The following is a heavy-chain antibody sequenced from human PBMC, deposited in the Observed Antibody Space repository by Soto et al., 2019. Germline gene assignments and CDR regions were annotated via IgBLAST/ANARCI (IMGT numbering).Heavy chain of an antibody. CDR2: IVVGSGNT. CDR1: GFTFTSSA. Sequence: SVKVSCKASGFTFTSSAVQWVRQARGQRLEWIGWIVVGSGNTNYAQKFQERVTITRDMSTSTAYMELSSLRSEDTAVYYCAADHSSGFMTQNYYYGMDVWGQGXTVTVSS. D-gene: IGHD6-19*01. CDR3: AADHSSGFMTQNYYYGMDV. V-gene: IGHV1-58*01. J-gene: IGHJ6*02.